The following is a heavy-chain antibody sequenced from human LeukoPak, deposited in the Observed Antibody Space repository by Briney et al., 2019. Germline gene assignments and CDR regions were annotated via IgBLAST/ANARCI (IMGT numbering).Heavy chain of an antibody. V-gene: IGHV3-23*01. CDR2: ISGSGGST. CDR1: GFTFSSYA. J-gene: IGHJ4*02. D-gene: IGHD6-19*01. Sequence: GGSLRLSCAAFGFTFSSYAMSWVRQAPGKGLEWVSAISGSGGSTYYADSVKGRFTISRDNSKNTLYLQMNSLRAEDTAVYYCAKGRVAGKRFDYWGQGTLVTVSS. CDR3: AKGRVAGKRFDY.